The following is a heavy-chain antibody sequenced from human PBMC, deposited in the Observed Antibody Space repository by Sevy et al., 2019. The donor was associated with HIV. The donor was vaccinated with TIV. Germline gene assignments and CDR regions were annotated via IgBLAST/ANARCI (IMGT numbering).Heavy chain of an antibody. D-gene: IGHD3-10*01. V-gene: IGHV4-61*02. CDR1: GGSISSGSYY. CDR3: ARCPVPMVRGVIINPIYIADAFDI. J-gene: IGHJ3*02. Sequence: SETLSLTCTVSGGSISSGSYYWSWIRQPAGKGLEWIGRIYTSGSTNYNPSLKSRVTISVDTSKNQFSLKLSSVTTADTAVYYCARCPVPMVRGVIINPIYIADAFDIWGQGTMVTVSS. CDR2: IYTSGST.